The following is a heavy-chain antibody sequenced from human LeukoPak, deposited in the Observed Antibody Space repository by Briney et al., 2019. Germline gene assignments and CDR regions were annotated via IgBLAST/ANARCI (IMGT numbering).Heavy chain of an antibody. V-gene: IGHV1-2*02. D-gene: IGHD2-2*01. J-gene: IGHJ4*02. Sequence: ASVKVSCKASGYTFTDYYMHWVRQAPGQGLEWMGWINPSTGGTNYVQKFKGRVTMSRDTSISTAYMELSWLRSDDTAVYYCARDRIESAAVYTDSWGQGTLVTVSS. CDR1: GYTFTDYY. CDR2: INPSTGGT. CDR3: ARDRIESAAVYTDS.